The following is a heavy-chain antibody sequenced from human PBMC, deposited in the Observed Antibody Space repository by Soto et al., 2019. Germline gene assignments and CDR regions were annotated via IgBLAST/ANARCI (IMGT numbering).Heavy chain of an antibody. V-gene: IGHV4-39*01. CDR1: GGSISSSSYY. CDR2: IYYSGST. CDR3: ARPGGGSGSYYKGYYFDY. J-gene: IGHJ4*02. D-gene: IGHD3-10*01. Sequence: QLQLQESGPGLVKPSETLSLTCTVSGGSISSSSYYWGWIRQPPGKGLEWIGSIYYSGSTYYNPSLMSRVTISVDTSKNQFSLKRSSVTAADTAVYYCARPGGGSGSYYKGYYFDYWGQGTLVTVSS.